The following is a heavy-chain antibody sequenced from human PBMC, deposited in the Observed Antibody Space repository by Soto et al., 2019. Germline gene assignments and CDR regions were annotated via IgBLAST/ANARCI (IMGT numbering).Heavy chain of an antibody. D-gene: IGHD3-10*01. J-gene: IGHJ4*02. CDR3: ARIYTSGSYYIDY. CDR2: IKQDGSER. CDR1: GFTFSSYW. Sequence: GGSLRLSCAASGFTFSSYWMNWVRQAPGKGLEWVANIKQDGSERYYVDSVKGRFTVSRDNAKNSLYLQLNSLRTEDTAVYYCARIYTSGSYYIDYWGQGTLVTVSS. V-gene: IGHV3-7*01.